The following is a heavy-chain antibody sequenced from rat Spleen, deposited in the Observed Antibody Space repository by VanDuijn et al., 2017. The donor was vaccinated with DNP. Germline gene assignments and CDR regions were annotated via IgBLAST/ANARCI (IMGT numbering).Heavy chain of an antibody. V-gene: IGHV5S10*01. CDR3: TTDGSFDY. Sequence: EVQLVESGGGLVQPGRSLKLSCAASGFTFSDYAMAWVRQSPKKGLEWVATIIYDGSNTYYRDSVKGRFTISRDDAKTTLYLQMDSLGSEDTATYYCTTDGSFDYWGQGVMVTVSS. CDR2: IIYDGSNT. CDR1: GFTFSDYA. D-gene: IGHD1-7*01. J-gene: IGHJ2*01.